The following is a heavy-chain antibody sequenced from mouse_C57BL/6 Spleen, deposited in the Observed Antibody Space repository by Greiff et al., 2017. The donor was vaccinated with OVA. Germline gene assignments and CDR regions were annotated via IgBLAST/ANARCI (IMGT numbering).Heavy chain of an antibody. CDR3: VRGDGYDDAMDY. V-gene: IGHV1-64*01. CDR2: IHPNSGST. Sequence: VKLQQPGAELVKPGASVKLSCKASDYTFTSYWMHWVKQRPGQGLEWIGMIHPNSGSTNYNEKFKSKATLTVDKSSSTAYMQLSSLTSEDSAVYYCVRGDGYDDAMDYWGQGTSVTVSS. J-gene: IGHJ4*01. CDR1: DYTFTSYW. D-gene: IGHD2-2*01.